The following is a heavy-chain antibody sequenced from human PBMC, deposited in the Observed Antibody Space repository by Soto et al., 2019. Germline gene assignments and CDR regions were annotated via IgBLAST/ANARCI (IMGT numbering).Heavy chain of an antibody. V-gene: IGHV3-33*01. CDR2: IWCDGNNK. Sequence: QVQLVESGGGVVQPGRSLRLSCAASGFTFTDYGMHWVRQAPGKGLEWVAVIWCDGNNKYYADSVKGRFTISRDNSKNTLYLQMSSLRAEDTAVYYCARKQSDFDWSLDYWGQGTLVTVSS. CDR3: ARKQSDFDWSLDY. D-gene: IGHD3-9*01. J-gene: IGHJ4*02. CDR1: GFTFTDYG.